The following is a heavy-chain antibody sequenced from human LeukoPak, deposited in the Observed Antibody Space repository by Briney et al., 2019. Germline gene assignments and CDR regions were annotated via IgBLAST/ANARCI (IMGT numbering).Heavy chain of an antibody. Sequence: ASVKVSCKASGGTFSSYAISWVRQAPGQGLEWMGGIIPIFGTANYAQKFQGRVTITTDESTSTAYMELSSLRSEDTAVYYCARDRTTVTTGSWFDPWGQGTLVTVSS. D-gene: IGHD4-17*01. CDR3: ARDRTTVTTGSWFDP. CDR1: GGTFSSYA. CDR2: IIPIFGTA. V-gene: IGHV1-69*05. J-gene: IGHJ5*02.